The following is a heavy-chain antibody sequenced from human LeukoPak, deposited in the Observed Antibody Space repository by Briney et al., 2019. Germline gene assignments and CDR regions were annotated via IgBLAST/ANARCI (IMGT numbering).Heavy chain of an antibody. CDR1: GGSISSSSYY. V-gene: IGHV4-39*07. CDR2: IYYSGST. Sequence: SETLSLTCTVSGGSISSSSYYWGWIRQPPGKGLEWIGSIYYSGSTYYNPSLKSRVTISVDTSKNQFSLKLSSVTAADTAVYYCARGVREVCSGGSCYFDLGFDHWGQGTLVTVSS. J-gene: IGHJ4*02. CDR3: ARGVREVCSGGSCYFDLGFDH. D-gene: IGHD2-15*01.